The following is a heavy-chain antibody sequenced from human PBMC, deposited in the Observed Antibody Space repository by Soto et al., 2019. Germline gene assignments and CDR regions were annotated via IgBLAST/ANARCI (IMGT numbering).Heavy chain of an antibody. D-gene: IGHD2-2*01. CDR2: ISAYNGNT. CDR1: GYTFMNYG. V-gene: IGHV1-18*01. Sequence: ASVKVSCKASGYTFMNYGISWVRQAPGQGLEWMGWISAYNGNTNYAQKLQGRVTMTTDTITSTAYMELRSLRSDDTGVYYCARHQPPYCSSTSCYPRENWFDPWGQGTVVTVSS. CDR3: ARHQPPYCSSTSCYPRENWFDP. J-gene: IGHJ5*02.